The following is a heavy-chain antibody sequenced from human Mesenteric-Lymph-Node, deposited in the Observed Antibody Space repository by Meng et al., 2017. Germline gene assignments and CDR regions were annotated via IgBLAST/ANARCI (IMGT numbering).Heavy chain of an antibody. CDR2: INQDGSEK. CDR3: AKHSFDAFDV. CDR1: GLTFSRYW. Sequence: GESLKISCVASGLTFSRYWMSWVRQAPGKGLEWVANINQDGSEKDYVDSVKGRFTISRDNSKNTVYLQMNGLRAEDTALYYCAKHSFDAFDVWGHGTMVTVSS. V-gene: IGHV3-7*03. J-gene: IGHJ3*01.